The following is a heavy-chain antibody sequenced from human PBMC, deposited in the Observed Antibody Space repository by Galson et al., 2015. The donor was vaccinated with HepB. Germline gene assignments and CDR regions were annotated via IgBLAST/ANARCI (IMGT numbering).Heavy chain of an antibody. CDR2: IIPILGIA. V-gene: IGHV1-69*02. CDR3: ARGRSKLGTRNHDAFDI. J-gene: IGHJ3*02. Sequence: SVKVSCKASGGTFSSYTISWVRQAPGQGLEWMGRIIPILGIANYAQKFQGRVTITADKSTSTAYMELSSLRSEDTAVYYCARGRSKLGTRNHDAFDIWGQGTMVTVSS. D-gene: IGHD7-27*01. CDR1: GGTFSSYT.